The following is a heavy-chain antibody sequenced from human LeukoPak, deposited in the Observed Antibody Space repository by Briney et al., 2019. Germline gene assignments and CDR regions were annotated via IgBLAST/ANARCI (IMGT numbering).Heavy chain of an antibody. V-gene: IGHV4-59*08. CDR1: GGSISSYC. Sequence: SETLSLTCTVSGGSISSYCWSWIRQPPGKGLEWIGYIYYSGSTYYNPSLKSRVTISVDTSKNQFSLKLSSVTAADTVVYYCARAGVGTYGMDVWGQGTTVTVSS. D-gene: IGHD2-21*02. CDR2: IYYSGST. CDR3: ARAGVGTYGMDV. J-gene: IGHJ6*02.